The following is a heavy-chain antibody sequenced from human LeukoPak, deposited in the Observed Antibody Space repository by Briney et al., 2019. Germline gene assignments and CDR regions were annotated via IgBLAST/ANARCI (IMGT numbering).Heavy chain of an antibody. CDR2: IYSSGST. D-gene: IGHD5-12*01. V-gene: IGHV4-39*07. CDR3: ARVGPYIEVDP. CDR1: GASISGSGYY. Sequence: SETLSLTCAVSGASISGSGYYWGWIRQPPGKGLEWIGNIYSSGSTDYNPSLKSRVSISVDTSKNQFSLKLSSLTASDTAVYYCARVGPYIEVDPWGQGTLVIVSS. J-gene: IGHJ5*02.